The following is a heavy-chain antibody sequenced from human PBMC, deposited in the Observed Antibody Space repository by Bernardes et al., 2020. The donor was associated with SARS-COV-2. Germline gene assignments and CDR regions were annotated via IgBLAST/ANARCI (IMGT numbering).Heavy chain of an antibody. J-gene: IGHJ4*02. CDR3: AGVRELPLDY. CDR2: IWYDGSTK. Sequence: GGSLRLSCAASGFTFSSYGMHWVRQAPGKGLEWVAVIWYDGSTKDYADSVKGRFTISRDNTKNTLYLQMNSLRAEDTAGYYCAGVRELPLDYWGQGTLVTVSS. V-gene: IGHV3-33*01. D-gene: IGHD1-26*01. CDR1: GFTFSSYG.